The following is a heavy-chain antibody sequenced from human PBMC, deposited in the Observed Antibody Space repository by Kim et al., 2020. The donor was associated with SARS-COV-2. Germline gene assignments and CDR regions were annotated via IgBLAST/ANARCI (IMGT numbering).Heavy chain of an antibody. V-gene: IGHV3-9*01. CDR2: ISWNSGSI. CDR1: GFTFDDYA. CDR3: AKDRGYDSSGYLDV. J-gene: IGHJ6*02. Sequence: GGSLRLSCAASGFTFDDYAMHWVRQAPGKGLEWVSGISWNSGSIGYADSVKGRFTISRDNAKNSLYLQMNSLRAEDTALYYCAKDRGYDSSGYLDVWGQGTTVTVSS. D-gene: IGHD3-22*01.